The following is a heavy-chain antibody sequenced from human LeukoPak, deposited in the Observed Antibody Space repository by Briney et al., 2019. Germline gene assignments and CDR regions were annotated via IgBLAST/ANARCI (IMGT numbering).Heavy chain of an antibody. CDR2: IYYSGST. D-gene: IGHD3-10*01. Sequence: SETLSLTCTVSGGSISSFYWSWIRQPPGKGLEWIGYIYYSGSTDYNPSLRSRVTISIDTSKNQFSLKLSSVTAADTAVYYCARHCGSGSYYDNWFDPWGQGTLVTVSS. CDR3: ARHCGSGSYYDNWFDP. CDR1: GGSISSFY. V-gene: IGHV4-59*01. J-gene: IGHJ5*02.